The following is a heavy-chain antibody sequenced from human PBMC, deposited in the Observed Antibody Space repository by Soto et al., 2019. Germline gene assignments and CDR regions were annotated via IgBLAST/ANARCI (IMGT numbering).Heavy chain of an antibody. Sequence: QMQLVQSGPEVKKPGTSVKVSCKASGFTFTSSAVQWVRQARGQRLEWIGWIVVGSGNTNYAQKFQERVTITRDMSTSTAYMALSSLRSEDTAVYYCAALEYDFWSGYPSGMDVWGQGTTVTVSS. J-gene: IGHJ6*02. CDR1: GFTFTSSA. V-gene: IGHV1-58*01. CDR2: IVVGSGNT. CDR3: AALEYDFWSGYPSGMDV. D-gene: IGHD3-3*01.